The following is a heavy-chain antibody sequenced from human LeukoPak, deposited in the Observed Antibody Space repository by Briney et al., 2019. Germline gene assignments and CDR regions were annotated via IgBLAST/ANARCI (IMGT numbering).Heavy chain of an antibody. CDR1: GFTFSDYS. V-gene: IGHV3-21*01. Sequence: GGSLRLSCAASGFTFSDYSMNWVRQAPGKGLEWVSSITSRSSFIYYGDSVKGRFTMSRDNAKDSLYLQMNSLRAEDTAVYYCARGYGDYPAWGQGTLVTVSS. CDR3: ARGYGDYPA. D-gene: IGHD4-17*01. J-gene: IGHJ5*02. CDR2: ITSRSSFI.